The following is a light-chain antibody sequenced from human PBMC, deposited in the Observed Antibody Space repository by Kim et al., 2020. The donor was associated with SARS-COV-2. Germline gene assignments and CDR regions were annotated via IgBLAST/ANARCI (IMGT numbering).Light chain of an antibody. CDR1: SSDVGAYNY. CDR2: DVN. Sequence: QSVTIPCTGTSSDVGAYNYVSWYQQHPGKAPKLMIYDVNKRPSGVPDRFSGSKSGNTASLTISGLQAEDEADYYCCSYAGSYSLWVFGGGTKVTVL. V-gene: IGLV2-11*01. CDR3: CSYAGSYSLWV. J-gene: IGLJ3*02.